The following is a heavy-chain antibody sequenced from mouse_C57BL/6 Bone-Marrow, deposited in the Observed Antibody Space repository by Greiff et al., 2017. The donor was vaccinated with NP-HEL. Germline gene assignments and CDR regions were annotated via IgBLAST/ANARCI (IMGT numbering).Heavy chain of an antibody. CDR2: INPSNGGT. Sequence: QVQLQQPGTELVKPGASVKLSCKASGYTFTSYWMHWVKQRTGKGLEWIGNINPSNGGTNYNEKFKSKATLTVDKSSSPAYMQLSSLTSEDSAVYYCARGYYGSSPFDVWGTGTTVTVSS. V-gene: IGHV1-53*01. D-gene: IGHD1-1*01. CDR1: GYTFTSYW. CDR3: ARGYYGSSPFDV. J-gene: IGHJ1*03.